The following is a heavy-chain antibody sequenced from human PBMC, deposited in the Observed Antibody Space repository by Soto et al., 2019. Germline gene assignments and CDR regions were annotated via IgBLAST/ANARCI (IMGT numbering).Heavy chain of an antibody. CDR1: GGSISSSSYY. CDR2: IFFSGST. J-gene: IGHJ4*02. Sequence: PSETLSLTCTVSGGSISSSSYYWGWIRQPPGKGLEWIGSIFFSGSTYYNPSLKSRVTIFVDTSKNQFSLKLSSLTAADTAVYYCASSGSPRRFDYWGQGTLVTVSS. CDR3: ASSGSPRRFDY. V-gene: IGHV4-39*01. D-gene: IGHD3-22*01.